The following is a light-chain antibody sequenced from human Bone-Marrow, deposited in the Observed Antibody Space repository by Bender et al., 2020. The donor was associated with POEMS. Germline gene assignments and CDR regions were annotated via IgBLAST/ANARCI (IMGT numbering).Light chain of an antibody. Sequence: SDVLTQPPSVSVAPGQTASITCGGKNIGSKGVHWYQQKPGQAPVLVICDDSNRPSGIPERFSGSNSGNTATLTIRRVEVGDEADYYCQVWDTSSDHTGVFGTGTRVAVL. J-gene: IGLJ1*01. CDR2: DDS. V-gene: IGLV3-21*02. CDR1: NIGSKG. CDR3: QVWDTSSDHTGV.